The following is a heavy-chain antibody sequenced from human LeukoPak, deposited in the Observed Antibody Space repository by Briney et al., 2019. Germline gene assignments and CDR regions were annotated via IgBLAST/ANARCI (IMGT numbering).Heavy chain of an antibody. CDR3: ARGTVSGMDYYYMDV. V-gene: IGHV1-69*13. Sequence: ASVKVSCKASGGTFSSYAISWVRQAPGQGLEWMGGIIPIFGTANYAQKFQGRVTITADESTSTAYMELRSLRSDDTAVYYCARGTVSGMDYYYMDVWGKGTTVTVSS. CDR2: IIPIFGTA. D-gene: IGHD4-11*01. J-gene: IGHJ6*03. CDR1: GGTFSSYA.